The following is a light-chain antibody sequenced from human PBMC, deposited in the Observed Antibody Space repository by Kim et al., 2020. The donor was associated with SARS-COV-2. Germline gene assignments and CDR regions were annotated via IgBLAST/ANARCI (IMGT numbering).Light chain of an antibody. CDR1: QSVSSSY. V-gene: IGKV3-20*01. CDR3: QQYGSSPWT. J-gene: IGKJ1*01. Sequence: EIVLTQSPGTLSLSPGESATLSCRASQSVSSSYLAWYQQKPGQAPRLLIYGASSRATGIPDRFSGSGSGTDFTLTISRLEPEDVAVYYCQQYGSSPWTFGEGTKVDIK. CDR2: GAS.